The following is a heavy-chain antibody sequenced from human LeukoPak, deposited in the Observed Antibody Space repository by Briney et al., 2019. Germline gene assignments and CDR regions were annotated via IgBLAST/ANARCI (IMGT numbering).Heavy chain of an antibody. Sequence: ASVKVSCKASGYTFTGYYMHWVRQAPGQGLEWVGWINPKNGGSNYAQKFQGRVTMTRDRSISTAYMELSSLRSEDTAVYYCARGATRTLALVYWGQGTLVTVSS. D-gene: IGHD1-26*01. CDR1: GYTFTGYY. CDR2: INPKNGGS. J-gene: IGHJ4*02. V-gene: IGHV1-2*02. CDR3: ARGATRTLALVY.